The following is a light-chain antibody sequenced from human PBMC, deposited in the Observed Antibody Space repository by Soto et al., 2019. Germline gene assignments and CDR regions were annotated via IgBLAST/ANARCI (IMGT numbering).Light chain of an antibody. CDR2: AAS. V-gene: IGKV1-17*01. Sequence: DIQMTQSPSSLSASVGDRVTITCRASQGIRNDLGWYQQKPGKAPKRLIYAASSLQSGVPARFSGSRSGPEFSLTISSLQPDDFATYYCQQYYSYWTFGQGTKVDIK. J-gene: IGKJ1*01. CDR1: QGIRND. CDR3: QQYYSYWT.